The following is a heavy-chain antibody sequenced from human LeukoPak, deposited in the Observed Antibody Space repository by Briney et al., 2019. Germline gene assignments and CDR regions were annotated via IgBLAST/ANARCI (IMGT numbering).Heavy chain of an antibody. V-gene: IGHV3-49*04. CDR2: IRGKTSGGTT. CDR3: TRGDGSGSY. CDR1: GFTFGDYA. D-gene: IGHD1-26*01. Sequence: PGGSLRLSCTASGFTFGDYAMRWVRQAPGKGLDWIGFIRGKTSGGTTEYAASVKGRFTILRDDSKSIAYLQINSLKTEDTAVYYCTRGDGSGSYWGQGTLVTVSS. J-gene: IGHJ4*02.